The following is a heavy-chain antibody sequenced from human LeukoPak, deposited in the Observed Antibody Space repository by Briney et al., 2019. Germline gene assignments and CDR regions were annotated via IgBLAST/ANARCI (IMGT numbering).Heavy chain of an antibody. V-gene: IGHV1-18*01. Sequence: GASVKVSCKASGYTFTSYGIGWVRQAPGQGLEWMGWISAYNGNTNYAQKLQGRVTMTTDTSTSTAYMELRSLRSDDTAVYYCARDRPSSWTIPPDYWGQGTLDTVSS. J-gene: IGHJ4*02. CDR3: ARDRPSSWTIPPDY. CDR1: GYTFTSYG. D-gene: IGHD6-13*01. CDR2: ISAYNGNT.